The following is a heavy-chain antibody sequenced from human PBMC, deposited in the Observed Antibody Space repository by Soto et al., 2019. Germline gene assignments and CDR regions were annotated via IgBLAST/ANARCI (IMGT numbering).Heavy chain of an antibody. J-gene: IGHJ4*02. CDR1: GFTALSYA. D-gene: IGHD3-10*01. V-gene: IGHV1-3*01. Sequence: QVRLIQSGPEMMQPGASVRVSCTASGFTALSYAFHWVRQAPGQGPEWLGWLNGGVDGTSYSQRLQGRVTISRDTAPNTVYLEVNSLTSEDTAVYYCAREVKGVTSFDYWGQGTLVTVSS. CDR3: AREVKGVTSFDY. CDR2: LNGGVDGT.